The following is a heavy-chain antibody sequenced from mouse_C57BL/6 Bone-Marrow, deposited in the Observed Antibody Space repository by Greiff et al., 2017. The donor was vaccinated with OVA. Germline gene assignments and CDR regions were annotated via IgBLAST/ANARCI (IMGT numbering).Heavy chain of an antibody. D-gene: IGHD2-4*01. CDR2: IRLKSDNYAT. V-gene: IGHV6-3*01. CDR1: GFTFSNYW. CDR3: TGGVYDYYWYFDV. J-gene: IGHJ1*03. Sequence: DVKLVESGGGLVQPGGSMKLSCVASGFTFSNYWMNWVRQSPEKGLEWVAQIRLKSDNYATHYAESVKGRFTISRDDSKSSVYLQMNNLRAEDTGIYYCTGGVYDYYWYFDVWGTGTTVTVSS.